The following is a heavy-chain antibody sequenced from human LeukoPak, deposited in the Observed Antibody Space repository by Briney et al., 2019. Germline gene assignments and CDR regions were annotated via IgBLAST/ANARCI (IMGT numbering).Heavy chain of an antibody. D-gene: IGHD3-10*01. CDR1: GFTVSSNY. CDR2: IYSDGST. CDR3: ARVSGSGSYYIGY. Sequence: GGSLRLSCAASGFTVSSNYMSWVRQAPGKGLEWVSVIYSDGSTYYADSVKGRFTISRHNSKNTLYLQMNSLRAEDTAVYYCARVSGSGSYYIGYWGQGTLVTVSS. V-gene: IGHV3-53*04. J-gene: IGHJ4*02.